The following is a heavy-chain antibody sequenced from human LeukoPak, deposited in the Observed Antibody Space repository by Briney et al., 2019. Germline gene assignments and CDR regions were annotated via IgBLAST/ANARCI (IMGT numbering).Heavy chain of an antibody. CDR1: GFTLSSYS. J-gene: IGHJ3*02. CDR2: ISSSSSYI. Sequence: PGGSLRLSCAASGFTLSSYSMNWVRQAPGKGLEWVSSISSSSSYIYYADSVKGQFTTSRDNAKNSLYLQMNSLRAEDTAVYYGARPLLGYCSGGSCYAFDIWGQGTMVTVSS. CDR3: ARPLLGYCSGGSCYAFDI. D-gene: IGHD2-15*01. V-gene: IGHV3-21*01.